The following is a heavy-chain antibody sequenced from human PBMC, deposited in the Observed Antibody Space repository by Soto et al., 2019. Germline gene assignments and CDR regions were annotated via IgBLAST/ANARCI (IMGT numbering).Heavy chain of an antibody. CDR3: VRARLVVAAATRKDY. Sequence: EVQLVESGGGLVQPGGSLRLSCAASGFTFSSYWMHWVRQAPGKGLVWVSRINSDGRSTSYADSVKGRFTISRDHAKNTRYLQMNSLRAEDTAVYYCVRARLVVAAATRKDYWGQGTLVTVSS. CDR2: INSDGRST. CDR1: GFTFSSYW. V-gene: IGHV3-74*01. J-gene: IGHJ4*02. D-gene: IGHD2-15*01.